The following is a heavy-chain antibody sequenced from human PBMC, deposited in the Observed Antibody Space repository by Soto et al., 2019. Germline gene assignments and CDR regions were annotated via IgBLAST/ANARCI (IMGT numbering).Heavy chain of an antibody. Sequence: EVQLLESGGSWVQPGGFLRLSCAASGFTFRNYAMSWVRQAPGKGLEWVSTISGSGGSTYYADSVKGRFTISRDNSQNTLYLQMNSLRAEDTAVYYCAKTTVIVGYYYGMDVWGQGTTVTVSS. CDR3: AKTTVIVGYYYGMDV. CDR1: GFTFRNYA. J-gene: IGHJ6*02. CDR2: ISGSGGST. D-gene: IGHD4-17*01. V-gene: IGHV3-23*01.